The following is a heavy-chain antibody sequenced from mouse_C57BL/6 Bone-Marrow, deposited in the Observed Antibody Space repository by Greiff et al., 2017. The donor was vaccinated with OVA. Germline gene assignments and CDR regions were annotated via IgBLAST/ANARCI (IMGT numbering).Heavy chain of an antibody. J-gene: IGHJ3*01. CDR1: GFSLTSYG. D-gene: IGHD2-2*01. CDR2: IWRGGST. Sequence: QVQLQQSGPGLVQPSQSLSITCTVSGFSLTSYGVHWVRQSPGTGLEWLGVIWRGGSTDYNAAFMSRLSITKDNSKSQVFFKMNSLQADDTAIYYCAKEGYYGYDGPFAYWGQGTLVTVSA. V-gene: IGHV2-5*01. CDR3: AKEGYYGYDGPFAY.